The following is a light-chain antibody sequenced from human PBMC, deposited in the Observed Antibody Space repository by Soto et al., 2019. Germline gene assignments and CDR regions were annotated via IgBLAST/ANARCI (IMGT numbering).Light chain of an antibody. V-gene: IGKV1-33*01. CDR2: DAS. J-gene: IGKJ5*01. Sequence: DIQMTQSPSSLSVSVGDRVTITCQASQDISNFLNWYQQKPGKGPKVLIYDASKLETGVPSRFSGSGSGTVFTFTSSSLQPEDIATYYCQQYDTLITFGQGTRLEIK. CDR3: QQYDTLIT. CDR1: QDISNF.